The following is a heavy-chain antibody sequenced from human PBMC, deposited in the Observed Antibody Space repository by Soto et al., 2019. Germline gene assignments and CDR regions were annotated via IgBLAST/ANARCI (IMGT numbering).Heavy chain of an antibody. Sequence: GGSLRLSCAASGFTFSSYAMSWVRQAPGKGLEWVSAISGSGGSTYYADSVKGRFTISRDNSKNTLYLQMNSLRAEDTAVYYCAKDSGAYDFWSGPPDYWGQGTLVTVSS. CDR1: GFTFSSYA. D-gene: IGHD3-3*01. V-gene: IGHV3-23*01. CDR3: AKDSGAYDFWSGPPDY. CDR2: ISGSGGST. J-gene: IGHJ4*02.